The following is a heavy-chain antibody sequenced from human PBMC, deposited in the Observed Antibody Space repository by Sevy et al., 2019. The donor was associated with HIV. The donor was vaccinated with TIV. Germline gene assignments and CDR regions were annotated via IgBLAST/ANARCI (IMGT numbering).Heavy chain of an antibody. CDR2: ISSSSSYI. CDR1: GFTFSSYS. V-gene: IGHV3-21*01. Sequence: GGSLRLSCAASGFTFSSYSMNWVRQAPGKGLEWVSSISSSSSYIYYADSVKGRFTISRDNAKNSLYLQMNGLRAEDTAVYYCAREGLQQLDQYFQHWGQGTLVTVSS. CDR3: AREGLQQLDQYFQH. D-gene: IGHD6-13*01. J-gene: IGHJ1*01.